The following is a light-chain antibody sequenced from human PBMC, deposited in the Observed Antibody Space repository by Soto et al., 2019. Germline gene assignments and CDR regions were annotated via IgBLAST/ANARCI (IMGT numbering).Light chain of an antibody. CDR3: QAWDSITYV. CDR2: QRG. CDR1: KLGDKY. V-gene: IGLV3-1*01. J-gene: IGLJ1*01. Sequence: SYELTQPPSVSVSPGQTATITCSGDKLGDKYTSWYQQKPGQSPVLVIYQRGKRPSGIPERFSGSNSGNTATLTISGTQPMDEADYYCQAWDSITYVFGTGTKLTVL.